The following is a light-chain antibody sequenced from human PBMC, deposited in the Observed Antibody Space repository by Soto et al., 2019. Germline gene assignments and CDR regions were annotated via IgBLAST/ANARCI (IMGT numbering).Light chain of an antibody. CDR2: LNSDGSH. Sequence: QLVLTQSPSASASLGASVKLTCTLSSGHSSYAIAWHQQQPEKGPRYLMKLNSDGSHNKGDGIPDRFSGSSSGAERYLSISSLQSEDEADYYCQTWATDIRVFGGGTKLTVL. J-gene: IGLJ3*02. V-gene: IGLV4-69*01. CDR1: SGHSSYA. CDR3: QTWATDIRV.